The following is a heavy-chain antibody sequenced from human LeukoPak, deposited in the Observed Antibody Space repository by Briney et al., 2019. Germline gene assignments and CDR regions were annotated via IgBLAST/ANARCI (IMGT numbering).Heavy chain of an antibody. V-gene: IGHV1-69*05. Sequence: GASVKVSCKASGGTFSSYAISWVRQAPGQGLEWMGEIIPIFGTANYAQKFQGRVTITTDESTSTAYMELSSLRSEDTAVYYCVTEGYCTSDSCYVHWGQGTLVTVSS. J-gene: IGHJ4*02. CDR3: VTEGYCTSDSCYVH. CDR2: IIPIFGTA. CDR1: GGTFSSYA. D-gene: IGHD2-2*01.